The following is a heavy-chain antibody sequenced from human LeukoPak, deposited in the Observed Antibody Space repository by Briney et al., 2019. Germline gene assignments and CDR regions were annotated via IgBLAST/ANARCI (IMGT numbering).Heavy chain of an antibody. CDR2: ISFSSSAK. CDR1: GFSFSNYN. V-gene: IGHV3-48*01. CDR3: ASEQRGGAFDI. J-gene: IGHJ3*02. Sequence: TGGSLRLSCTASGFSFSNYNMNWVRQAPGKGLEWISYISFSSSAKQYADSVKGRFTVSRDNAKNSLYLQMNSLRADDTAVYYCASEQRGGAFDIWGQGTMVTVSS. D-gene: IGHD3-16*01.